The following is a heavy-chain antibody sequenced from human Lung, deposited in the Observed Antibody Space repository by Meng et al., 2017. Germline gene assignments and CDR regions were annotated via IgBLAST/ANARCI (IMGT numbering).Heavy chain of an antibody. J-gene: IGHJ4*02. D-gene: IGHD4-11*01. CDR3: ARGPTTMAHDFDY. CDR1: GGSLSDYY. V-gene: IGHV4-34*01. CDR2: INHSGST. Sequence: GQELLMPSEPSSCSSVFSGGSLSDYYWSWIRQPPGKGLEWIGEINHSGSTNYNPSLESRATISVDTSQNNLSLKLSSVTAADSAVYYCARGPTTMAHDFDYWGQGTLVTVSS.